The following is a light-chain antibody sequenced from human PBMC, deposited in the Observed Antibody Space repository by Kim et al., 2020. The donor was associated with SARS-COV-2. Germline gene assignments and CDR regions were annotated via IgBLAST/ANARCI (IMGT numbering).Light chain of an antibody. CDR3: QQRSNLMYT. CDR1: QSVSSY. Sequence: SSSPVESATLSCRASQSVSSYLSWYQQKPGQAPRLLIYDASNRATGIPARFSGSGSGTDFTLTISSLEPEDFAVYYCQQRSNLMYTFGQGTKLEIK. J-gene: IGKJ2*01. CDR2: DAS. V-gene: IGKV3-11*01.